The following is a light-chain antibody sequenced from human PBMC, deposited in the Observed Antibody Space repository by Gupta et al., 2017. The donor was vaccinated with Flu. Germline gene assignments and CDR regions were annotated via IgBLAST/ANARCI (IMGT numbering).Light chain of an antibody. V-gene: IGLV1-51*01. J-gene: IGLJ2*01. CDR2: DDD. CDR3: GTWDNSRSALV. Sequence: QSVLTQPPSVSAAPGQKVTISCSGSSSNIGINYVSWYQQVPGTAPQLLIYDDDKRPSGIPDRFSGSRSGTSATLCITGLQTGDEADYYCGTWDNSRSALVFGGGTNLAVL. CDR1: SSNIGINY.